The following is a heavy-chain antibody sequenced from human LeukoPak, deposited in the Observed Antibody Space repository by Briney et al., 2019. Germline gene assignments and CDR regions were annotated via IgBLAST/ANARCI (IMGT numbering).Heavy chain of an antibody. J-gene: IGHJ4*02. CDR3: ASGSGDYGDPFDY. V-gene: IGHV3-74*01. CDR2: INGDGSET. Sequence: PGGSLRLSCLASGFTFSSHWMHWVRQAPGKGLVWVARINGDGSETNCAGSVRGRFTISRDNAKSTLYLQMNSLRAEDTAVYYCASGSGDYGDPFDYWGQGTLVTVSS. CDR1: GFTFSSHW. D-gene: IGHD4-17*01.